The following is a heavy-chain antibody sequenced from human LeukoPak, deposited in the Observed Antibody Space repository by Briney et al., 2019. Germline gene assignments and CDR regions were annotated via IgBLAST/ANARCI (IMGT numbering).Heavy chain of an antibody. Sequence: ASVKVSCKASGYSLTGYYMHWVRQAPGQSLEWMGWINPNSGGKDYAQNFQGRVTMTRDTSISTVYMELSRLRSDDTAVYYCARKRGGEGGVYFDTGAREPRSPSPQ. D-gene: IGHD3-10*01. CDR1: GYSLTGYY. CDR3: ARKRGGEGGVYFDT. V-gene: IGHV1-2*02. J-gene: IGHJ4*02. CDR2: INPNSGGK.